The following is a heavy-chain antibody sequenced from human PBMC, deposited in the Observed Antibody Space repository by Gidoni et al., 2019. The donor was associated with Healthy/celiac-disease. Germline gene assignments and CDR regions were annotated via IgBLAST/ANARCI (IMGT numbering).Heavy chain of an antibody. J-gene: IGHJ4*02. CDR1: GFTFSSYS. D-gene: IGHD3-22*01. V-gene: IGHV3-48*02. Sequence: VQLVESGGGLVQPGGSRRLSCAASGFTFSSYSMNWVRQAPGKGLEWVSYISSSSSTIYYADSVKGRFTISRDNAKNSLYLQMNSLRDEDTAGYYCARDLSYDSSGYPYYFDYWGQGTLVTVSS. CDR3: ARDLSYDSSGYPYYFDY. CDR2: ISSSSSTI.